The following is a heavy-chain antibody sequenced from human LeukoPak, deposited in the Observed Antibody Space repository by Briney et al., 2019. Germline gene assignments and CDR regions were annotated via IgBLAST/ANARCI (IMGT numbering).Heavy chain of an antibody. Sequence: ASVKVSCKASGYTFTSYDINWVRQATGQGLEWMGWMNPNSGNTGYAQKFQGRVTITRNTSISTAYMELSSLRSEDTAVYYCARVVVRGVIIKPRRREAFDIWGQGTMVTVSS. CDR1: GYTFTSYD. CDR2: MNPNSGNT. D-gene: IGHD3-10*01. V-gene: IGHV1-8*03. J-gene: IGHJ3*02. CDR3: ARVVVRGVIIKPRRREAFDI.